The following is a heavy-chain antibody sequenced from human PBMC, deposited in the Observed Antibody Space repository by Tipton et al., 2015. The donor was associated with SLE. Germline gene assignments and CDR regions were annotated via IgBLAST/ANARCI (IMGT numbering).Heavy chain of an antibody. J-gene: IGHJ4*02. D-gene: IGHD3-16*01. CDR1: GFTYSGYA. CDR3: ARGGGGEFLDY. Sequence: SLRLSCAASGFTYSGYAKHWVRQAPGKGLEWVAFIRADGSNKDYADSVKGRFTISRDNSKNTVSLQMNSLRVEDTAVYFCARGGGGEFLDYWGQGTLVTVSS. V-gene: IGHV3-33*01. CDR2: IRADGSNK.